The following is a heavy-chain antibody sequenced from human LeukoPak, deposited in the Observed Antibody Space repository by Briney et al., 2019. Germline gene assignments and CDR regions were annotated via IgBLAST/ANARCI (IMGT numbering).Heavy chain of an antibody. CDR1: GNSISNYA. CDR3: ARNYYDSSGYYDAFDI. Sequence: ASVKVSCKASGNSISNYAVSWVRQAPGQGLEWMGGIIPIFGTANYAQKFQGRVTITADESTSTAYMELSSLRSEDTAVYYCARNYYDSSGYYDAFDIWGQGTMVTVSS. J-gene: IGHJ3*02. V-gene: IGHV1-69*13. CDR2: IIPIFGTA. D-gene: IGHD3-22*01.